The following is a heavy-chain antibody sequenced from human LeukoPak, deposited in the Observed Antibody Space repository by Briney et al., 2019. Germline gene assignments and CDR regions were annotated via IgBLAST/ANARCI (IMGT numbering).Heavy chain of an antibody. D-gene: IGHD3-9*01. CDR2: ITSSSSII. CDR3: ARRTEHFDILTGYPTFDY. V-gene: IGHV3-21*01. J-gene: IGHJ4*02. Sequence: PGGSLRLSCAASGFTFSTYNMNWVRQAPGKGLEWVSSITSSSSIIYYADSVKGRFTISRDNAKTSLYLQMNSLRAEDTAVYYCARRTEHFDILTGYPTFDYWGQGTPVTVSS. CDR1: GFTFSTYN.